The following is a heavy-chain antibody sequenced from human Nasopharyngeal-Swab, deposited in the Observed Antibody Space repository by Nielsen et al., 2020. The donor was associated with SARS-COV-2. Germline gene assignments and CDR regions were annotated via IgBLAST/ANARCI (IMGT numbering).Heavy chain of an antibody. V-gene: IGHV3-13*01. CDR1: GFTFSSYD. CDR2: IGTAGDT. CDR3: ARGYYDSSGYYYGVDY. J-gene: IGHJ4*02. Sequence: GESLKISCAASGFTFSSYDMHWVRQATGKGLEWVSAIGTAGDTYYPGSVKGRFTISRENAKNSLYFQMNSLRAGDTAVYYCARGYYDSSGYYYGVDYWGQGTLVTVSS. D-gene: IGHD3-22*01.